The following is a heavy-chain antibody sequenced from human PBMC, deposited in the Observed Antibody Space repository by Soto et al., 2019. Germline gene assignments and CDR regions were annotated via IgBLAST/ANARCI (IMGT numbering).Heavy chain of an antibody. D-gene: IGHD3-10*01. CDR3: ATRCGSGSYYDC. Sequence: GASVKVSCKVSGYTLTELSMHWVRQAPGKGLEWMGRFDREDGETIYAQKFQGRVTMTEDTSTDTAYIELSSLRFEGTAVYYCATRCGSGSYYDCWGQGTMVTVSS. J-gene: IGHJ4*02. V-gene: IGHV1-24*01. CDR1: GYTLTELS. CDR2: FDREDGET.